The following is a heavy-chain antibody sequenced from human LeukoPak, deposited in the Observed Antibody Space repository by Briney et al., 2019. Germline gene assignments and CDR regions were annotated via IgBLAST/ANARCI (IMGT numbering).Heavy chain of an antibody. CDR1: GFTFSSYW. Sequence: PGGSLRLSCAASGFTFSSYWMNWVRQAPGKGLVWVSRIASDGSSTTYADSVKGRFSISRDNAKNTLYLQMNSLRAGDTAVYYCVRQDSGSYLGGYWGQGTLVTVSS. CDR3: VRQDSGSYLGGY. J-gene: IGHJ4*02. V-gene: IGHV3-74*01. D-gene: IGHD1-26*01. CDR2: IASDGSST.